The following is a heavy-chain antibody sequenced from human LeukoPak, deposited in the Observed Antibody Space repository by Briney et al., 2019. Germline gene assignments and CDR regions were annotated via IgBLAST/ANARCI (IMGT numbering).Heavy chain of an antibody. CDR3: AKVKWLVILAYFDY. V-gene: IGHV3-23*01. J-gene: IGHJ4*02. CDR2: ISGSGGST. CDR1: GFTFSSYA. D-gene: IGHD6-19*01. Sequence: QSGGSLRLSCAASGFTFSSYAMSWVRQAPGKGLEWVSAISGSGGSTYYADSVKGRFTISRDNSKNTLYLQMNSLRAEDTAVYYCAKVKWLVILAYFDYWGQGTLVTVSS.